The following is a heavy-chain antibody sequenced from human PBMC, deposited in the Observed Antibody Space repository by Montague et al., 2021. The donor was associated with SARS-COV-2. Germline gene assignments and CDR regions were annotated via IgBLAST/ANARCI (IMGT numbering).Heavy chain of an antibody. CDR1: AGSIISSGYY. J-gene: IGHJ6*02. D-gene: IGHD6-13*01. V-gene: IGHV4-39*07. Sequence: SETLSLTCSVSAGSIISSGYYWGWIRQPPGKGLEWIGSIYYSGSTYYNPSLKSRVTISVDTSKNQFSLKLSSVTAADTAVYYCARVGRQQRVRLSGMDVWGQGTTVIVSS. CDR2: IYYSGST. CDR3: ARVGRQQRVRLSGMDV.